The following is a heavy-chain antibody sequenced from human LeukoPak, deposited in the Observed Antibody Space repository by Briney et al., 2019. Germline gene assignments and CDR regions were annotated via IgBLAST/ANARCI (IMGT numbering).Heavy chain of an antibody. CDR2: IFYSGST. Sequence: SETLSLTCTVSGGSISSSGYFWGWIRQPPGKGLEWIGSIFYSGSTYYNPSLKSRVTISRDTSKNQFSLKLSSVTAADTAVYYCARGGISSSWPPYYYYYMDVWGKGTTVTVSS. D-gene: IGHD6-13*01. CDR1: GGSISSSGYF. CDR3: ARGGISSSWPPYYYYYMDV. J-gene: IGHJ6*03. V-gene: IGHV4-39*07.